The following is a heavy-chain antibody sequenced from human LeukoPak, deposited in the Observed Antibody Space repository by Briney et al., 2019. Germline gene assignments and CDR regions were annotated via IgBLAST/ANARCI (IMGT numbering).Heavy chain of an antibody. V-gene: IGHV4-34*01. D-gene: IGHD2-2*02. Sequence: SETLSLTCAVYGGSFSDYYWSWIRQSPGKGLEWIGEINHSGSTNYNPSLKSRVTISVDTYKNQFSLKLSSVTAADTAVYYCARWGNVAAAIGLEKYYFDYWGQGTLVTVSS. CDR2: INHSGST. CDR3: ARWGNVAAAIGLEKYYFDY. J-gene: IGHJ4*02. CDR1: GGSFSDYY.